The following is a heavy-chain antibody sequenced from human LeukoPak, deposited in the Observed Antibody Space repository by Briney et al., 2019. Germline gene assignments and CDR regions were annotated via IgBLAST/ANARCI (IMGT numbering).Heavy chain of an antibody. CDR3: AGAFRTPRSGGSCYFDY. Sequence: SETLSLTCAVYSGSFSGYYWSWIRQPPGKGLEWIGEINHSGSTNYNPSLKSRVTISVDTSKNQFSLKLSSVTAADTAVHYCAGAFRTPRSGGSCYFDYWGQGTLVTVSS. CDR1: SGSFSGYY. V-gene: IGHV4-34*01. J-gene: IGHJ4*02. CDR2: INHSGST. D-gene: IGHD2-15*01.